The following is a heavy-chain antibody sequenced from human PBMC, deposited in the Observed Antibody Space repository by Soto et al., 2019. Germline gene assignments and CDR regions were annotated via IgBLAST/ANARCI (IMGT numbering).Heavy chain of an antibody. V-gene: IGHV3-30*18. J-gene: IGHJ6*02. CDR3: AKDQGQLVRYYYYGMDV. CDR1: GFTFSSYG. D-gene: IGHD6-6*01. Sequence: QVQLVESGGGVVQPGRSLRLSCAASGFTFSSYGMHWVRQAPGKGLEWVAVISYDGSNKYYADSVKGRFTISRDNSKNTLYLQMNSLRAEDTAVYYCAKDQGQLVRYYYYGMDVWGQGTTVTVSS. CDR2: ISYDGSNK.